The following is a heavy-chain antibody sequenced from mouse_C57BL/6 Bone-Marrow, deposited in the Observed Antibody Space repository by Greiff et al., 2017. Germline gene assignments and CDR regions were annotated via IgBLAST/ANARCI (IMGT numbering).Heavy chain of an antibody. CDR3: TRDGRYFDY. CDR2: IGPETGGT. D-gene: IGHD2-3*01. Sequence: QVQLQQSGAELVRPGASVTLSCKASGYTFTDYEMHWVKQTPVHGLEWIGAIGPETGGTAYNQKFKGKAILTADKSSSTAYMELRSLTSEDSAVYYCTRDGRYFDYWGQGTTLTVSS. J-gene: IGHJ2*01. CDR1: GYTFTDYE. V-gene: IGHV1-15*01.